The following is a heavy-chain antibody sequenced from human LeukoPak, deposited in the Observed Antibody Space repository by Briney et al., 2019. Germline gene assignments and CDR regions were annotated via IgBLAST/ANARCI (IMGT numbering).Heavy chain of an antibody. V-gene: IGHV3-66*01. D-gene: IGHD6-13*01. CDR3: ARGFGRPYSSSFLEGMDV. CDR2: IYSGGST. CDR1: GFTVSSNY. J-gene: IGHJ6*02. Sequence: SGGSLRLSCAASGFTVSSNYMSWVRQAPGKGLEWVSVIYSGGSTYYADSVKGRFTISRDNSKNTLYLQMNSLRAEDTAVYYCARGFGRPYSSSFLEGMDVWGQGTTVTVSS.